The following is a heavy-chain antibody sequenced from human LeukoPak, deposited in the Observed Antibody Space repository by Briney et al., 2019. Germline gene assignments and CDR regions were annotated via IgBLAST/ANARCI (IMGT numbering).Heavy chain of an antibody. CDR2: IYSSGST. D-gene: IGHD3-10*01. J-gene: IGHJ4*02. Sequence: SETLSLTCTVSGGSISSYYWSWIRQPAGKGLEWIGRIYSSGSTNYNPSLKSRVTMSVDTSKNQFSLKLSSVTAADTAVYYCARAYYYGSGSFHSPLLAYYFDYWGQGTLVTVSS. CDR3: ARAYYYGSGSFHSPLLAYYFDY. V-gene: IGHV4-4*07. CDR1: GGSISSYY.